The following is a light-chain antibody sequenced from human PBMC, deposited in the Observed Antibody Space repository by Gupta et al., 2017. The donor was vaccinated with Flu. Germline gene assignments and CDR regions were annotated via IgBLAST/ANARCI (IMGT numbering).Light chain of an antibody. V-gene: IGLV2-14*01. J-gene: IGLJ2*01. CDR2: EVT. CDR1: SSDVGAYEY. Sequence: SSDVGAYEYVSWYQQHPGKAPKLVIYEVTNRPSGVSNRFSGSKSRNTASLTITGLQTEDEADYYCSSYTSTSSDVVFGGGTTLTVL. CDR3: SSYTSTSSDVV.